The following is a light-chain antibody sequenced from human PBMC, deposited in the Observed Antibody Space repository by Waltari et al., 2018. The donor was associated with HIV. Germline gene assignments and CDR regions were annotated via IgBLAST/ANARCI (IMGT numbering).Light chain of an antibody. CDR2: SNK. V-gene: IGLV1-44*01. Sequence: QSVLTQPPSASGTPGQRVTISCSGSSSNIGSNPVNWYQQLPGTAPKLLIYSNKHRPSGGPDRFSGSKSGTSASLAISGLQSEDEADYYCAAWDDSLAWVFGGGTKLTVL. J-gene: IGLJ3*02. CDR3: AAWDDSLAWV. CDR1: SSNIGSNP.